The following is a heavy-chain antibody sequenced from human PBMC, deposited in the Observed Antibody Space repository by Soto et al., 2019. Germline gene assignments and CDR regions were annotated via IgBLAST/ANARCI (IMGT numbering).Heavy chain of an antibody. CDR1: GGSISSSSYY. J-gene: IGHJ4*02. Sequence: PSETLSLTCTVSGGSISSSSYYWGWIRQPPGKGLEWIGSIYYSGSTYYNPSLKSRVTISVDTSKNQFSLKLSSVTAADTAVYYCASDSCCYYYPALSDYWGQGTLVTXSS. CDR3: ASDSCCYYYPALSDY. CDR2: IYYSGST. D-gene: IGHD3-22*01. V-gene: IGHV4-39*01.